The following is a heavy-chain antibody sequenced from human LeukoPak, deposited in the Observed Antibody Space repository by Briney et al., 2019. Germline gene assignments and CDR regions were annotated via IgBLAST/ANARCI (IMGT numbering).Heavy chain of an antibody. V-gene: IGHV3-23*01. CDR1: GFTFSSYA. CDR3: AKSHTYYYASGTYYSDY. D-gene: IGHD3-10*01. J-gene: IGHJ4*02. CDR2: ISGSGGST. Sequence: GGSLRLSCAASGFTFSSYAMSWVRQAPGKGLEWVSAISGSGGSTYYADSVKGRFTISRDNSKNTLYLQMNSLRAEDTAVYYCAKSHTYYYASGTYYSDYWGQGTLVTVSS.